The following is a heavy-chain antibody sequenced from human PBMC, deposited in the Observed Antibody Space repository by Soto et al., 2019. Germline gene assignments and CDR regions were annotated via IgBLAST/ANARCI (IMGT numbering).Heavy chain of an antibody. J-gene: IGHJ4*02. CDR3: AAGEPLLY. D-gene: IGHD7-27*01. CDR1: GFSFSSFA. Sequence: GGSLRLSCTTSGFSFSSFAITFVRQAPGKGLEWVATISGSDGKTYYADSVKGRFSISRDNSKNTVSLHMDSLGAEDTAMYYCAAGEPLLYRGRGTLVTAPQ. V-gene: IGHV3-23*01. CDR2: ISGSDGKT.